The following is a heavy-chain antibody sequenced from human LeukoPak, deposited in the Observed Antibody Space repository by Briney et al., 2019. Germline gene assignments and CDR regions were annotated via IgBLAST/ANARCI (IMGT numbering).Heavy chain of an antibody. Sequence: PGGSLRLSCAASGFTFSSYSMNWVRQAPGKGLEWVSSISSTSSYIYYADSVKGRFTISRGNAKNSLYLQMNSLRAEDTAVYYCARALGAGGSYREFDYWGQGTLVTVSS. CDR2: ISSTSSYI. D-gene: IGHD1-26*01. CDR1: GFTFSSYS. CDR3: ARALGAGGSYREFDY. J-gene: IGHJ4*02. V-gene: IGHV3-21*01.